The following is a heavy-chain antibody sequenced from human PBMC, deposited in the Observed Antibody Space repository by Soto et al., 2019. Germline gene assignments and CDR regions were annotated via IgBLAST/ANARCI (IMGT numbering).Heavy chain of an antibody. J-gene: IGHJ5*02. CDR1: GFTFSSYS. V-gene: IGHV3-48*02. D-gene: IGHD2-21*01. Sequence: EVQLVESGGGLVQPGGSLRLSCAASGFTFSSYSMNWVRQAPGKGLEWVSYISSSSSTIFYADSVKGRFTISRDSAKNSLYRQMNSLRDEDTAVYYCAREGYSRGLNWFDPRCQGTLVTVSS. CDR3: AREGYSRGLNWFDP. CDR2: ISSSSSTI.